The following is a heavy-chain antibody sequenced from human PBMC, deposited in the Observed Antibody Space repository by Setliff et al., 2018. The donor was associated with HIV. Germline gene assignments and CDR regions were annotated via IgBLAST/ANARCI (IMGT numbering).Heavy chain of an antibody. CDR1: GSTISSGDYY. J-gene: IGHJ4*02. V-gene: IGHV4-31*03. CDR2: INYSGST. CDR3: ARALGYCSTTSCYAEYLDD. D-gene: IGHD2-2*01. Sequence: SETLSLTCTVSGSTISSGDYYWSWIRQHPGKGLEWIGYINYSGSTYYNPSLKSRLNISLDTSKNQFSLKLSSVTATDTAVYFCARALGYCSTTSCYAEYLDDWCQVTGFTVAS.